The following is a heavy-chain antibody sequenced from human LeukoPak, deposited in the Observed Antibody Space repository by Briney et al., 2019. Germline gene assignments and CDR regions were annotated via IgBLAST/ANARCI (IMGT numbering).Heavy chain of an antibody. CDR2: ISYDGSNK. J-gene: IGHJ4*02. CDR1: GFTFSNYA. D-gene: IGHD6-19*01. V-gene: IGHV3-30-3*01. Sequence: GGSLRLSCAASGFTFSNYAMHWVRQAPGTGLEWVAVISYDGSNKYYADSVKGRFTISRDNSKNTLYLQMNSLRAEDTAVYYCAREPYSSGWYFSYYFDYWGQGTLVTVSS. CDR3: AREPYSSGWYFSYYFDY.